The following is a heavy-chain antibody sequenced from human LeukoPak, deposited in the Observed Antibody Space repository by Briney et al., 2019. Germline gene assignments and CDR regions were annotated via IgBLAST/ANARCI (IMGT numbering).Heavy chain of an antibody. V-gene: IGHV4-59*01. J-gene: IGHJ6*02. CDR1: GGSISNFY. CDR3: ARERLTMVRGVIGYYYYGMDV. Sequence: SETLSLTCTVSGGSISNFYWSWIRQPPGKGLEWIGCIYYRGSTNYNPSLKSRVTISVDTSKNQFSLKLSSVTAADTAVYYCARERLTMVRGVIGYYYYGMDVWGQGTTVTVSS. CDR2: IYYRGST. D-gene: IGHD3-10*01.